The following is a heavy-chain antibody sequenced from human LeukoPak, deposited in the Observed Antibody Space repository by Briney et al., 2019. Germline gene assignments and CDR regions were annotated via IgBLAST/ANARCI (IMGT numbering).Heavy chain of an antibody. V-gene: IGHV3-30*04. D-gene: IGHD3-22*01. Sequence: GGSLRLSCAASGFTFSSYAMHWVGQAPGKGLEWVAVISYAGNNKYYADSVKGRFTLSRDNSKNTLYLQMSSLRAEDTSVYHCARDLGQYYDTSDNWFDPWGQGTLVTVSS. CDR3: ARDLGQYYDTSDNWFDP. J-gene: IGHJ5*02. CDR2: ISYAGNNK. CDR1: GFTFSSYA.